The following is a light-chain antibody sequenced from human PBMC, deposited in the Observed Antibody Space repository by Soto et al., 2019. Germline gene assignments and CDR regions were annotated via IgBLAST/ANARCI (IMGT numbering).Light chain of an antibody. J-gene: IGKJ2*01. CDR1: QSISHW. CDR3: QQYNSYSPT. V-gene: IGKV1-5*01. CDR2: DAS. Sequence: DIQMTQSPSTLSASVGDRVTITCRASQSISHWLAWYQQKPGRAPKLLIYDASSLESGAPSRFSGSGSGTEFTLTISSLPPDDFATYYCQQYNSYSPTFGQGTKLEIK.